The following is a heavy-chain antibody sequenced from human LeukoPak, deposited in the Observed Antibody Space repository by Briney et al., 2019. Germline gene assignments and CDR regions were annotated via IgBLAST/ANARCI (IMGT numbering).Heavy chain of an antibody. Sequence: GASVKVSCKASGYTFTSYGISWVRQATGQGLEWMGWMNPNSGNTGYAQKFQGRVTMTRNTSISTAYMELSSLRSEDTAVYYCARSPSGYPTDYWGQGTLVTVSS. V-gene: IGHV1-8*02. J-gene: IGHJ4*02. CDR2: MNPNSGNT. D-gene: IGHD3-22*01. CDR3: ARSPSGYPTDY. CDR1: GYTFTSYG.